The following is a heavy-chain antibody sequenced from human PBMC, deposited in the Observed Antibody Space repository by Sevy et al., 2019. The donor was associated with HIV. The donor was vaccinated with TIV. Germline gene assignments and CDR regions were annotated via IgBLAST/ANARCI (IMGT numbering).Heavy chain of an antibody. CDR2: LSFGCGEI. CDR1: GFTFSKYS. J-gene: IGHJ4*02. D-gene: IGHD2-8*01. V-gene: IGHV3-23*01. CDR3: AREGCTKPHDY. Sequence: GGSLRLSCAASGFTFSKYSMSWVPHPPGKGLEWVSTLSFGCGEINYADSVKGRFTISRDNSKSSVYLQMNNLRPEDTAVYYCAREGCTKPHDYWGQGTLVTVSS.